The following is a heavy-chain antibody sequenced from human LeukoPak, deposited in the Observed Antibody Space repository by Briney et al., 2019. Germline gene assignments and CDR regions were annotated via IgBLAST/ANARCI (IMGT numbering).Heavy chain of an antibody. D-gene: IGHD2-15*01. Sequence: GGSLRLSCAASGFTFDDYGMSWVRQAPEKGLEWVSGINWNGGSTGYADSVKGRFTISRDNAKNSLYLQMNSLRAEDTAVYYCARGGAVVVEDYWGQGTLVTVSS. V-gene: IGHV3-20*04. CDR1: GFTFDDYG. J-gene: IGHJ4*02. CDR2: INWNGGST. CDR3: ARGGAVVVEDY.